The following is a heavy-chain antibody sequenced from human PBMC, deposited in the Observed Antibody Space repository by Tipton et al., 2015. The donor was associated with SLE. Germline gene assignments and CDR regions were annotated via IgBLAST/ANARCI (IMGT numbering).Heavy chain of an antibody. D-gene: IGHD2-2*01. CDR2: IFRNGNT. V-gene: IGHV4-4*07. J-gene: IGHJ4*02. Sequence: TLSLTCTVSGGSIRSNYWSWIRQPAGKGLEWIGRIFRNGNTNYNPSLKSRVTISADTSKSQFSLTLNFVTAADTAVYYCVRSYQGMDWGQGTLVTVSS. CDR1: GGSIRSNY. CDR3: VRSYQGMD.